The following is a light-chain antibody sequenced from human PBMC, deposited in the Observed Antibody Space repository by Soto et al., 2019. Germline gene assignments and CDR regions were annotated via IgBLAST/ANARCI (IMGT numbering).Light chain of an antibody. CDR3: QHYNSVPLS. CDR1: QGTNNF. J-gene: IGKJ4*01. V-gene: IGKV1-27*01. Sequence: DIQMTQSPSSLSASVGDRVTITCRASQGTNNFLAWYQQKPGEVPRLLIYTASTLHSGVPSRFSGSGSGTHFTLTISILQPEDVATYYCQHYNSVPLSFGGGTKVEIK. CDR2: TAS.